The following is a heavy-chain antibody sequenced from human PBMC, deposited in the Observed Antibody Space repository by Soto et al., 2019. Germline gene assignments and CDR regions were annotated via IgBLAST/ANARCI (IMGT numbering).Heavy chain of an antibody. J-gene: IGHJ6*02. CDR2: IKSKTDGGTT. D-gene: IGHD3-22*01. V-gene: IGHV3-15*07. CDR1: GFTFSNAW. CDR3: TTVRVDYDSSGYYLYGMDV. Sequence: GGSLRLSCAASGFTFSNAWMNWVRQAPGKGLEWVGRIKSKTDGGTTDYAAPVKGRFTISRDDSKNTLYLQMNSLKTEDTAVYYCTTVRVDYDSSGYYLYGMDVWGQGTTVTVSS.